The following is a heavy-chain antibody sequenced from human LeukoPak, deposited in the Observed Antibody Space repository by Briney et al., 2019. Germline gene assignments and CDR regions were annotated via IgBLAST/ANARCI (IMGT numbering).Heavy chain of an antibody. CDR2: INSDGSST. CDR3: AKDWGHYYDSSGYRFGFDY. Sequence: PGGSLRLSCAASGFTFSSYWIHWVRQAPGKGLVWVSHINSDGSSTTYADSVKGRFTISRDNSKNTLYLQMNSLRAEDTAVYYCAKDWGHYYDSSGYRFGFDYWGQGTLVTVSS. D-gene: IGHD3-22*01. V-gene: IGHV3-74*01. J-gene: IGHJ4*02. CDR1: GFTFSSYW.